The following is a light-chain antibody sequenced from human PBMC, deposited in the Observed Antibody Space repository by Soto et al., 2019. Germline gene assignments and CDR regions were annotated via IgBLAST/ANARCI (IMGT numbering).Light chain of an antibody. CDR1: QSVSSN. CDR2: GAS. CDR3: QQYNNWPLT. Sequence: EIVMTQSPATLSVSPGERATLSCRASQSVSSNLAWYQQKPGQAPRLLICGASPRATGIPARFSGSGSGTEVTLTISSLQSEDFAVYYCQQYNNWPLTFGQGTRLEIK. V-gene: IGKV3-15*01. J-gene: IGKJ5*01.